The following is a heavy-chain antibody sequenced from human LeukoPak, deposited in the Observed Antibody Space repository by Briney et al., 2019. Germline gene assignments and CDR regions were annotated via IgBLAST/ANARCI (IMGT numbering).Heavy chain of an antibody. V-gene: IGHV3-7*01. CDR1: GFIFSSYW. Sequence: GGSLRLSCAASGFIFSSYWMSWVRQAPGKGLEWVANIKQDGSEKYYVDSVKGRFTISRDNAKNSLYLQINSLRAGDTAVYYCARNFRDGYNNSFDYWGQGTLVTVSS. CDR3: ARNFRDGYNNSFDY. D-gene: IGHD5-24*01. J-gene: IGHJ4*02. CDR2: IKQDGSEK.